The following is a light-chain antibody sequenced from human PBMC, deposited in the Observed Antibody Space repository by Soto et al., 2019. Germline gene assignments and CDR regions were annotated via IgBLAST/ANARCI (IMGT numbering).Light chain of an antibody. CDR3: CSYAGSSTVV. V-gene: IGLV2-23*01. Sequence: QSALTQPASVSGSPGQSITISCTGTSNDVGNYNLVSWYQQHPGKAPKLMIYEGSKRPSGVSNRFSGYKSGNTASLTISGLQAEDVAAYYCCSYAGSSTVVFGGGTKLTVL. CDR1: SNDVGNYNL. J-gene: IGLJ2*01. CDR2: EGS.